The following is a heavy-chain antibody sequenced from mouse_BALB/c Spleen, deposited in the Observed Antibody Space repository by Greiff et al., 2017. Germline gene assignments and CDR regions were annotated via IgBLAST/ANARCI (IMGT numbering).Heavy chain of an antibody. J-gene: IGHJ4*01. CDR3: AGRVYDPYYYAMDY. Sequence: EVMLVESGGGLVKPGGSLKLSCAASGFTFSSYAMSWVRQTPEKRLEWVASISSGGSTYYPDSVKGRFTISRDNARNILYLQMSSLRSEDTAMYYCAGRVYDPYYYAMDYWGQGTSVTVSS. D-gene: IGHD2-3*01. V-gene: IGHV5-6-5*01. CDR1: GFTFSSYA. CDR2: ISSGGST.